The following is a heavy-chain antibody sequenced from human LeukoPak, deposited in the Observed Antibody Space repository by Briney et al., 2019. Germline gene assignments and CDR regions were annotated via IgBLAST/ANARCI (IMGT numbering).Heavy chain of an antibody. J-gene: IGHJ4*02. D-gene: IGHD6-13*01. V-gene: IGHV3-15*01. CDR2: IKSKTDGGTT. CDR3: TTAGGYSSSWYEDDY. CDR1: GFTFSNAW. Sequence: GGSLRRSCAASGFTFSNAWMSWVRQAPGKGLEWVGRIKSKTDGGTTDYAAPVKGRFTISRDDSKNTLYLQMNSLKTEDTAVYYCTTAGGYSSSWYEDDYWGQGTLVTVSS.